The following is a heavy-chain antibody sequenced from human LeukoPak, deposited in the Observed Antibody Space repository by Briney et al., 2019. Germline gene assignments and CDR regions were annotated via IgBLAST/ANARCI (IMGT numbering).Heavy chain of an antibody. J-gene: IGHJ3*02. CDR1: GDTVCSNSSA. Sequence: SQTLSLTCAISGDTVCSNSSAWNWIRQSPSRGLEWLGRTYYRSKWYNDYAVSVKSRITINPDTSKNQFSLQLNSVTPEDTAVYCCARRTTMVRGVIIGDNDAFDIWGQGQWSPSLQ. V-gene: IGHV6-1*01. CDR3: ARRTTMVRGVIIGDNDAFDI. D-gene: IGHD3-10*01. CDR2: TYYRSKWYN.